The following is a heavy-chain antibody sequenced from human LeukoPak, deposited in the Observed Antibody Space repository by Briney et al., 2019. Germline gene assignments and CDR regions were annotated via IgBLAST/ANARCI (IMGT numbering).Heavy chain of an antibody. Sequence: GGSLRLSCAASGFSFSTYAMHWVRQAPSKWLEWVALIWHDASHTFYTDSVKGRFTISRDNSKNTLYLQMSSLRTEDTAIYYCAKDVVPDSGWDLDYWGQGTLVTVSS. CDR2: IWHDASHT. CDR3: AKDVVPDSGWDLDY. CDR1: GFSFSTYA. V-gene: IGHV3-33*06. J-gene: IGHJ4*02. D-gene: IGHD6-19*01.